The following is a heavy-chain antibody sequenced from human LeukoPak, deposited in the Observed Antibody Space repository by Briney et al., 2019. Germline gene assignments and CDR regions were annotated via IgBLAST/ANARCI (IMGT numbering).Heavy chain of an antibody. CDR1: EFTFSRYW. V-gene: IGHV3-74*01. J-gene: IGHJ4*02. CDR3: ARDDGLGELSALDY. D-gene: IGHD3-16*02. CDR2: INSDGSTT. Sequence: GGSLRLSCAASEFTFSRYWMHWVRHGPGKGLVWVSRINSDGSTTSYADSVKGRFTISRDNAKNSLYLQMNSLRAEDTAVYYCARDDGLGELSALDYWGQGTLATVSS.